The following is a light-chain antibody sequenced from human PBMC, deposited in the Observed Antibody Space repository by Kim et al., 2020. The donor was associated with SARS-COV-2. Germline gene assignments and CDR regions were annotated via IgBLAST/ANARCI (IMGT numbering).Light chain of an antibody. V-gene: IGKV3-15*01. CDR1: QRMSSN. CDR3: QQYNTWPPS. Sequence: VYPRERVTLYWRARQRMSSNVGWYQQKPGQAPRLLIYGASTRATGIPARFSGSGSGTEFTLTISSLQSEDLAVYCCQQYNTWPPSFGQGTKVDIK. CDR2: GAS. J-gene: IGKJ1*01.